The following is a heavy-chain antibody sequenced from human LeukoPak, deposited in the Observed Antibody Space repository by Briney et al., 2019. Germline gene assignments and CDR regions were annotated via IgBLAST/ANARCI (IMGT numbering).Heavy chain of an antibody. J-gene: IGHJ3*02. CDR1: GGSINSYY. V-gene: IGHV4-59*01. CDR2: IYYSGST. Sequence: SETLSLTCAVSGGSINSYYWTWIRQPPGKGLEWIGYIYYSGSTKYNPSLKSRVTISVDTSKNQFSLKLSSVTAADTAVYYCAREFYYDSSFSFDIWGQGTMVTVSS. CDR3: AREFYYDSSFSFDI. D-gene: IGHD3-22*01.